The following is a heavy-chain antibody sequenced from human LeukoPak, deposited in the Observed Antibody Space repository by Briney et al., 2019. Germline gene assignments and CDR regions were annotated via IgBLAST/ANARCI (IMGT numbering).Heavy chain of an antibody. CDR3: ARDLDSSGLSGPYYFDY. CDR2: ISSSSSYI. Sequence: PGGSLRLSCAASGFTFSSYSMNWVRQAPGKGLEWVSSISSSSSYIYYADSVKGRFTISRDNAKNSLYLQMNSLRAEDTAVYYCARDLDSSGLSGPYYFDYWGQGTLVTVSS. CDR1: GFTFSSYS. J-gene: IGHJ4*02. D-gene: IGHD3-22*01. V-gene: IGHV3-21*01.